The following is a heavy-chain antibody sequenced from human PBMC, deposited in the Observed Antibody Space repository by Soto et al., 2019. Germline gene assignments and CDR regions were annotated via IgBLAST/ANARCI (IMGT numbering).Heavy chain of an antibody. V-gene: IGHV3-7*01. D-gene: IGHD2-2*01. CDR1: GFTFSSYW. CDR3: ARAALVVPAAILGY. Sequence: EVQLVESGGGLVQPGGSLRLSCAASGFTFSSYWMSWVRQAPGKGLEWVANIKQDGSEKYYVDSVKGRFTISRDNAKNSLYLQMNSLRAEDTAVYYCARAALVVPAAILGYWGQGTLVTVSS. J-gene: IGHJ4*02. CDR2: IKQDGSEK.